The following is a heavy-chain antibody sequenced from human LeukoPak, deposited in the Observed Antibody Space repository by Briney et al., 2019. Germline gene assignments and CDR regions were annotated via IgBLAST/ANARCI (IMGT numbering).Heavy chain of an antibody. D-gene: IGHD4-11*01. CDR3: ARLTTYHPFDY. CDR1: GFTFSSYE. CDR2: ISSSGSTI. Sequence: PGGSLRLSCAASGFTFSSYEMNWVRQAPGKGLEWVSYISSSGSTIYYADSVKGQFTISRDNAKNSLYLQMNSLRAEDTAVYYCARLTTYHPFDYWGQGTLVTVSS. J-gene: IGHJ4*02. V-gene: IGHV3-48*03.